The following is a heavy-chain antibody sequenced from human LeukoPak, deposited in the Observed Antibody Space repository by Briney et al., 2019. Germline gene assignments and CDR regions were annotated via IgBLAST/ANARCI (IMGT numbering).Heavy chain of an antibody. Sequence: GGSLRLSCAASGFTFSSNYMSWVRQAPGKGLEWVSVIYSGGSTYYSDSVKGRFTISRDNSKNTLYLQMNSLRAEDTAVYYCAREGYSYGYFYLDYWGQGTLVTVSS. D-gene: IGHD5-18*01. CDR3: AREGYSYGYFYLDY. CDR1: GFTFSSNY. V-gene: IGHV3-53*01. CDR2: IYSGGST. J-gene: IGHJ4*02.